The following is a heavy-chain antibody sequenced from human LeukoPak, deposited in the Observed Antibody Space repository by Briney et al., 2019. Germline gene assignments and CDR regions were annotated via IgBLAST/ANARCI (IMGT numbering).Heavy chain of an antibody. CDR3: VRRTRGLIAY. V-gene: IGHV1-18*01. D-gene: IGHD3-10*01. J-gene: IGHJ4*02. Sequence: VASVKVSCKASGYTFTSYGISWVRQAPGQGLEWMGWISAYNGNTNYAQKLQDRVTMTTDTSTSTAYMELRSLRSDDTAVYYCVRRTRGLIAYWGQGTLVTVPS. CDR2: ISAYNGNT. CDR1: GYTFTSYG.